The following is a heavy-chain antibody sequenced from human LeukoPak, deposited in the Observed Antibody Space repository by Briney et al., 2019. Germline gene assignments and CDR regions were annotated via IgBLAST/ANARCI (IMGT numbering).Heavy chain of an antibody. Sequence: ASVKVSCKASGYTFTGYYMHWVRQAPGQGLEWMGWINPNSGGTNYAQKLQGRVTMTRDTSISTAYMELSRLRSDDTAVYYCARQSEKYSSSWYSYYSDYWGQGTLVTVSS. V-gene: IGHV1-2*02. CDR3: ARQSEKYSSSWYSYYSDY. D-gene: IGHD6-13*01. J-gene: IGHJ4*02. CDR2: INPNSGGT. CDR1: GYTFTGYY.